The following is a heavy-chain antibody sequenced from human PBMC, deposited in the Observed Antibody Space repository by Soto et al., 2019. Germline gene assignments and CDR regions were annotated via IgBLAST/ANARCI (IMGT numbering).Heavy chain of an antibody. CDR3: ARLYGDPTHAFDL. J-gene: IGHJ3*01. D-gene: IGHD4-17*01. CDR1: TSYW. Sequence: EVQLVQSGAEVKKPGESLKIPCKGSTSYWIGWVRQMPGKGLEWMGIIYPGDSETRYSPSFQGQVTISADKSISTAYLQWSSLKASDTAMYYCARLYGDPTHAFDLWGQGTMVTVSS. V-gene: IGHV5-51*01. CDR2: IYPGDSET.